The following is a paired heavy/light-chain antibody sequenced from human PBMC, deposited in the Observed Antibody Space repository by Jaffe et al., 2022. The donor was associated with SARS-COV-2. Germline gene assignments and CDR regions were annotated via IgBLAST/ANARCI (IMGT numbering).Light chain of an antibody. J-gene: IGLJ1*01. CDR1: SSNIGAGYD. V-gene: IGLV1-40*01. CDR2: GNN. Sequence: QSVLTQPPSVSGAPGQRVTISCTGSSSNIGAGYDVHWYQHLPGTAPKVLIYGNNNRPSGVPDRFSGSKSGTSASLAISGLQAEDEADYYCQSYDSSLSGFVFGTATKVTVL. CDR3: QSYDSSLSGFV.
Heavy chain of an antibody. Sequence: QVQLVQSGAEVKKPGAPVKVSCKASGYTFTNYYIHWVRQAPGQGLEWMGMINPSGGGTNYAQRFQGRVTMTRDTSTTTVYMEQSSLRSEDTAVYYCARSVRRAVTFHFDYWGQGTLVTVSS. CDR2: INPSGGGT. V-gene: IGHV1-46*01. CDR1: GYTFTNYY. D-gene: IGHD3-16*01. J-gene: IGHJ4*02. CDR3: ARSVRRAVTFHFDY.